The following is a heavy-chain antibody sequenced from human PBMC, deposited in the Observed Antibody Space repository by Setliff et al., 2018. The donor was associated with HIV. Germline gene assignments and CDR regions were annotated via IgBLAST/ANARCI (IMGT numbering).Heavy chain of an antibody. CDR2: IFPNDEK. V-gene: IGHV2-26*01. CDR3: ARYNFRRGYWDYFDY. CDR1: GFSLSNTRMG. D-gene: IGHD3-3*01. Sequence: SGPTLVNPTQDLTLTCTFSGFSLSNTRMGVSWIRQPPGKALEWLAHIFPNDEKSYSASLKSRVTISEDTSKSQVVLTMTNMDPLDTATYFCARYNFRRGYWDYFDYWGQGTQVTVSS. J-gene: IGHJ4*02.